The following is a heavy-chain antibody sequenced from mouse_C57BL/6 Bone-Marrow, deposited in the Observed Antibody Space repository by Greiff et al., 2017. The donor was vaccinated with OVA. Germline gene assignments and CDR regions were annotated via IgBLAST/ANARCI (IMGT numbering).Heavy chain of an antibody. J-gene: IGHJ3*01. CDR3: ARSGLRSFAY. CDR1: GYTFTSYG. Sequence: LVESGAELARPGASVKLSCKASGYTFTSYGISWVKQRTGQGLEWIGEIYPRSGNTYYNEKFKGKATLTADKSSSTAYMELRSLTSEDSAVYFCARSGLRSFAYWGQGALVTVSA. D-gene: IGHD1-1*01. CDR2: IYPRSGNT. V-gene: IGHV1-81*01.